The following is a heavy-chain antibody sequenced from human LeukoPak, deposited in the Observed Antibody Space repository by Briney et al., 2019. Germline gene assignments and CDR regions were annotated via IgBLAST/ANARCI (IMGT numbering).Heavy chain of an antibody. Sequence: SETLSLTCTVSGGSISSDGYYWSWIHQHPGKGLVGCVYIYYSESTYYNPSLKSRVTISVDTSKNQFSLKLSSVTAADTAVYYCARATSEYDYYYGMDVWGQGTTVTVSS. CDR2: IYYSEST. CDR3: ARATSEYDYYYGMDV. V-gene: IGHV4-31*03. D-gene: IGHD6-6*01. CDR1: GGSISSDGYY. J-gene: IGHJ6*02.